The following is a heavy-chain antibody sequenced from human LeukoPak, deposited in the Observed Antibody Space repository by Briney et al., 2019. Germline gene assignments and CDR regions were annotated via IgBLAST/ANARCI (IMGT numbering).Heavy chain of an antibody. D-gene: IGHD1-26*01. V-gene: IGHV3-33*01. Sequence: GGSLRLSCAASGFTFSSYGMPWVRQAPGKGLEWVAVIWYDGSNKYYADSVKGRFTISRDNSKNTLCLQMNSLRAEDTAVYSCARDLYSGSYYGPLGYYYYGMDVWGQGTTVTVSS. CDR1: GFTFSSYG. CDR2: IWYDGSNK. J-gene: IGHJ6*02. CDR3: ARDLYSGSYYGPLGYYYYGMDV.